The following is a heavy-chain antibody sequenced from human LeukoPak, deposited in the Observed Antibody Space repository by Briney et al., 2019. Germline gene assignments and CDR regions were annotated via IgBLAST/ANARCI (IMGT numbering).Heavy chain of an antibody. D-gene: IGHD4-17*01. V-gene: IGHV3-21*01. J-gene: IGHJ4*02. CDR1: GFTFSSYA. Sequence: GGSLRLSCAASGFTFSSYAMSWVRQAPGKGLEWVSSISSSSSYIYYADSVKGRFTISRDNAKNSLYLRMNSLRAEDTAVYYCARETDYGDYVDYWGQGTLVTVSS. CDR2: ISSSSSYI. CDR3: ARETDYGDYVDY.